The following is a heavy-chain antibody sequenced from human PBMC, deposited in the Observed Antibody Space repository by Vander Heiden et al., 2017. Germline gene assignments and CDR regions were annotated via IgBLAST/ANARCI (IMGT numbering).Heavy chain of an antibody. CDR2: ISGSGGST. Sequence: EVQLLESGGGLVQPGGSLRLSCAASGFTFSSYAMSWVRQAPGKGLEWVSAISGSGGSTYYADSVKGRFTISRDNSKNTLDLKMNSMRAEETAVYYCAKVFMRSSSRRNWFDPWGQGTMVTVSS. J-gene: IGHJ5*02. CDR1: GFTFSSYA. CDR3: AKVFMRSSSRRNWFDP. V-gene: IGHV3-23*01. D-gene: IGHD6-13*01.